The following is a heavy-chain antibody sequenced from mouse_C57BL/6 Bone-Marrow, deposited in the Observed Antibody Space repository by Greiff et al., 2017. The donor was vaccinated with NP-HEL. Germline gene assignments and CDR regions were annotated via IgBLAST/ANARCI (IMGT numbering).Heavy chain of an antibody. V-gene: IGHV1-59*01. CDR1: GYTFTSYW. Sequence: QVQLKQPGAELVRPGTSVKLSCKASGYTFTSYWMHWVKQRPGQGLEWIGVIDPSDSYTNYNQKFKGKATLTVDTSSSTAYMQLSSLTSEDSAVYYCATPYYYGPFDYWGQGTTLTVSS. D-gene: IGHD1-1*01. CDR2: IDPSDSYT. CDR3: ATPYYYGPFDY. J-gene: IGHJ2*01.